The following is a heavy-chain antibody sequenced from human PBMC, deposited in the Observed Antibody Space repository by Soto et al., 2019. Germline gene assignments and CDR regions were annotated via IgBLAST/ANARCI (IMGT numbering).Heavy chain of an antibody. CDR3: AGGGANYYYGMAV. J-gene: IGHJ6*02. CDR1: GGTFSSYA. Sequence: SVKVSCKASGGTFSSYAISWVRQAPGQGLEWMGGIIPIFGTANYAQKFQGRVTITADESTSTAYMELSSLRSEDTAVFYCAGGGANYYYGMAVWGQGTTVTVSS. V-gene: IGHV1-69*13. CDR2: IIPIFGTA. D-gene: IGHD3-16*01.